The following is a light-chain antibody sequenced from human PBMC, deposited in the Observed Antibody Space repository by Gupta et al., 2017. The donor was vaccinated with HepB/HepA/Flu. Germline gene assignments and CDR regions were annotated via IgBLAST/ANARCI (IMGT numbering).Light chain of an antibody. Sequence: DIQMTQPPYSLYASVGDRVTITVRASQDISNYLTWFQQKPGKAPKALIYSASSLQSGVPSKVSGSGSGTYCTRTIRILQPEDFATYYCQQYNSYPFTFGPGTKVEIK. CDR1: QDISNY. J-gene: IGKJ3*01. V-gene: IGKV1-16*02. CDR2: SAS. CDR3: QQYNSYPFT.